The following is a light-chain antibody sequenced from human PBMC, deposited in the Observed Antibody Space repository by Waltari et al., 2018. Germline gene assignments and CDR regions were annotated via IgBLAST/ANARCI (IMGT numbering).Light chain of an antibody. CDR2: SNN. CDR3: SAWDDSLNGHVI. Sequence: QSLLTQPPSASGTPGQTVTLSCSGSWSNIGTNVVSWYQQLPGTAPKLLIPSNNQRPSGVPDRFSCSKSGTSASLAISGLQSADEADYYCSAWDDSLNGHVIFGGGTKLTVL. J-gene: IGLJ2*01. CDR1: WSNIGTNV. V-gene: IGLV1-44*01.